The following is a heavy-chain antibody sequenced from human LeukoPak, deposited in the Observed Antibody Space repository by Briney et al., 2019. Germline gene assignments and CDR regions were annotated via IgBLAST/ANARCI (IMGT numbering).Heavy chain of an antibody. CDR1: GASISSGSYY. CDR3: ATYRQVLLPFES. D-gene: IGHD2-8*02. CDR2: IHTSGST. J-gene: IGHJ4*02. Sequence: SQTLSLTCTVSGASISSGSYYWSWIRQPAGKGLEWIGRIHTSGSTNYNPSLKSRVTISVDTSKNQFSLKLSSVTAADTAIYYCATYRQVLLPFESWGQGTLVTVSS. V-gene: IGHV4-61*02.